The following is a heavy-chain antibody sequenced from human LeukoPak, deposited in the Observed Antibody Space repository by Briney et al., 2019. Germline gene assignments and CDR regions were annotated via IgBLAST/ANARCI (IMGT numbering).Heavy chain of an antibody. CDR2: ISYDGSNK. CDR3: ARDRGYSSSWPLDY. Sequence: GGSLRLSCAASGFTFSSYAMHWVRQAPGKGLEWVAVISYDGSNKYYADSVKGRFTISRDNSKNTLYLQMNSLRAEDTAVYYCARDRGYSSSWPLDYWGQGTLDTVSS. CDR1: GFTFSSYA. V-gene: IGHV3-30*04. D-gene: IGHD6-13*01. J-gene: IGHJ4*02.